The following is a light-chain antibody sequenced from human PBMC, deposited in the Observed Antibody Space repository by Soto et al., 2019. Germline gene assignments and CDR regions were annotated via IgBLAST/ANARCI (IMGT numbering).Light chain of an antibody. Sequence: DIQMTQSPSSLSASVGDRVTITCRASQSISSYLNWYQQKPGTAPKLLIYAASSLQSGVPSRFSGSRSGTYFTLTISSLQPEDFATYYCQQSYSTPLTFGGGTKVEIK. J-gene: IGKJ4*01. CDR3: QQSYSTPLT. CDR1: QSISSY. CDR2: AAS. V-gene: IGKV1-39*01.